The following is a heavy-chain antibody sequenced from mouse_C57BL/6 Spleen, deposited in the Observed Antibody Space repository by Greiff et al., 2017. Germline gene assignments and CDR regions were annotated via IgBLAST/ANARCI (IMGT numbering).Heavy chain of an antibody. CDR2: IYWDDDK. CDR1: GFSLSTSGMG. Sequence: QVTLKVCGPGILQSSQTLSLTCSFSGFSLSTSGMGVSWIRQPSGKGLEWLAHIYWDDDKRYNPSLKSRLTISKDTSRNQVFLKITSVDTADTATYYCARSYYGNYYYAMDYWGQGTSVTVSS. J-gene: IGHJ4*01. V-gene: IGHV8-12*01. CDR3: ARSYYGNYYYAMDY. D-gene: IGHD2-1*01.